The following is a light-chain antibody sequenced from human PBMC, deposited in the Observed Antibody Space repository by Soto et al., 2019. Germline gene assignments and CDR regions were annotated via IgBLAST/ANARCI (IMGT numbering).Light chain of an antibody. J-gene: IGKJ4*01. Sequence: DIQMTQSPSSLSASVGDRVTITCRASQSISSYFNWYRQKPGKAPKLLIYAASSLQSGVPSRFSGSGSGTVFTLTISSLQPEDFASYYCQQSYSTPLTFGGGTKVEIK. CDR3: QQSYSTPLT. CDR2: AAS. V-gene: IGKV1-39*01. CDR1: QSISSY.